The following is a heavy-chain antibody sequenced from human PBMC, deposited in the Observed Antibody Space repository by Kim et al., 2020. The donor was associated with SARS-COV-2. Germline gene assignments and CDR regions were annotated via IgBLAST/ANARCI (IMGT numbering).Heavy chain of an antibody. Sequence: GGSLRLSCAASGFTFSSYAMHWVRQAPGKGLEWVAVISYDGSNKYYADSVKGRFTISRDNSKNTLYLQMNSLRAEDTAVYYCARGSGVGAGWVHPGFDYWGQGTLVTVSS. CDR2: ISYDGSNK. V-gene: IGHV3-30-3*01. CDR1: GFTFSSYA. CDR3: ARGSGVGAGWVHPGFDY. J-gene: IGHJ4*02. D-gene: IGHD1-26*01.